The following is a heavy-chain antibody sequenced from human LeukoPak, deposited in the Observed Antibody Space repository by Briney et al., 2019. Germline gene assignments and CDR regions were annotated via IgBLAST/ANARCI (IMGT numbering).Heavy chain of an antibody. CDR1: GYTFTSYY. D-gene: IGHD4-23*01. Sequence: ASVKVSCKASGYTFTSYYMHWVGQAPGQGGEWRGGINPTGATTRYAQKFQGRVPMTRDMSTSTDYMELSSLRSEDTAVYYCARDNSVEDIAWWFDPWGQGTLVTVSP. CDR3: ARDNSVEDIAWWFDP. V-gene: IGHV1-46*01. J-gene: IGHJ5*02. CDR2: INPTGATT.